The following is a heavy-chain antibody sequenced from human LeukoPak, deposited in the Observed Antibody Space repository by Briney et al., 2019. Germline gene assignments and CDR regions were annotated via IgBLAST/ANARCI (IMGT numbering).Heavy chain of an antibody. D-gene: IGHD5-24*01. J-gene: IGHJ4*02. CDR1: GGSISSGGYY. CDR3: ARRRWLQQFDY. Sequence: SETLSLTCTVSGGSISSGGYYWSWIRQHPGKGLEWIGYIYYSGSTNYNPSLKSRVTISVDTSKNQFSLKLSSVTAADTAVYYCARRRWLQQFDYWGQGTLVTVSS. CDR2: IYYSGST. V-gene: IGHV4-31*03.